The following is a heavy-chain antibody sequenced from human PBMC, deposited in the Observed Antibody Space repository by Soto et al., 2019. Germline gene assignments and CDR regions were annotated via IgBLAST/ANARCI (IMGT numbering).Heavy chain of an antibody. Sequence: QVQLVQSGGEVKRPGASVKVSCKTSGYTFSNYGITWVRQAPGPPLEWLGWISLYSDGTNYAKKFQGRVSMTTDTSTTTAYMELRSLRSDDTAVYYCARVVPGAEAWFGPWGQGTLVTVSS. V-gene: IGHV1-18*01. CDR1: GYTFSNYG. J-gene: IGHJ5*02. D-gene: IGHD2-2*01. CDR2: ISLYSDGT. CDR3: ARVVPGAEAWFGP.